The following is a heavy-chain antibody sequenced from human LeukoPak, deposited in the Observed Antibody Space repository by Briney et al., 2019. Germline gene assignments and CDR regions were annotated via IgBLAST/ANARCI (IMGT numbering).Heavy chain of an antibody. CDR3: ARDDIVATRSHGGDYYYYYMDV. Sequence: GGSLRLSCAASGFTFSSYEMNWVRQAPGKGLEWVSYISSSGSTIYYADSVKGRFTISRDNAKNSLYLQMNSLRAEDTAVYYCARDDIVATRSHGGDYYYYYMDVWGKGTTVTVSS. D-gene: IGHD5-12*01. CDR1: GFTFSSYE. V-gene: IGHV3-48*03. CDR2: ISSSGSTI. J-gene: IGHJ6*03.